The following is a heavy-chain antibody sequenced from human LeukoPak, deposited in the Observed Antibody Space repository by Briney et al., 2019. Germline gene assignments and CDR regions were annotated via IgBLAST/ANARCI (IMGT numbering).Heavy chain of an antibody. CDR1: GYTLTELS. CDR2: FDPEDGET. D-gene: IGHD2-2*03. V-gene: IGHV1-24*01. CDR3: ATGGYCSSTSCSSVGY. Sequence: ASVKVSCKVSGYTLTELSMHWVRQAPGKGLEWMGGFDPEDGETIYAQKFQGRVTMTEDTSTDTAYMELSSLRSEDTAVYYCATGGYCSSTSCSSVGYWGQGTLVTVSS. J-gene: IGHJ4*02.